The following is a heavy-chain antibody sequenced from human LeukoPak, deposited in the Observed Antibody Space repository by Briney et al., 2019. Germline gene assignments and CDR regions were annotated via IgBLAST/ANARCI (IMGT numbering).Heavy chain of an antibody. CDR3: ARGRRRYCSSTSCYVDNKVMDY. Sequence: PSETLSLTCAVYGGSFSGYCWSWIRQPPGKGLEWIGEINHSGSTNYNPSLKSRVTISVDTSKNQFSLKLSSVTAADTAVYYCARGRRRYCSSTSCYVDNKVMDYWGQGTLVTVSS. J-gene: IGHJ4*02. V-gene: IGHV4-34*01. D-gene: IGHD2-2*01. CDR2: INHSGST. CDR1: GGSFSGYC.